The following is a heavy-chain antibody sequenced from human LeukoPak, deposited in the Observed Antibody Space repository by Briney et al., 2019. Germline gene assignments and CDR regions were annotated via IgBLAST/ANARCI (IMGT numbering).Heavy chain of an antibody. CDR3: AKDPLGGWFDP. CDR1: GFTFSNYD. V-gene: IGHV3-7*03. CDR2: IKEDGSEI. Sequence: GGSLRLSCAASGFTFSNYDMNWVRQAPGKGLEWVANIKEDGSEIYYVDVVKGRFTISRDNANNSLYLQMNSLRAEDTAVYYCAKDPLGGWFDPWGQGTLVTVSS. J-gene: IGHJ5*02. D-gene: IGHD1-26*01.